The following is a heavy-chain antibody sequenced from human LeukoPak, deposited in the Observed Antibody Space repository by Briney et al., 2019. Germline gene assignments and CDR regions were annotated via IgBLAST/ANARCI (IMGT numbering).Heavy chain of an antibody. CDR3: ARDLGFDY. D-gene: IGHD7-27*01. CDR1: GSSISSYY. V-gene: IGHV4-59*01. CDR2: IYDSGNT. J-gene: IGHJ4*02. Sequence: PSETLSLTCTVSGSSISSYYWSWIRQPPGKGLEWIGYIYDSGNTIYSPSLESRVSISVDTSKNQVSLKLSSVTAADTAVYYCARDLGFDYWGQGTLVTVSS.